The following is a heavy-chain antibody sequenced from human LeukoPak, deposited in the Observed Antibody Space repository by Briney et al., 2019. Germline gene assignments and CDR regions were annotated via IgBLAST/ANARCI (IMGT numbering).Heavy chain of an antibody. Sequence: PSETLSLTCAVSGGSISSGGYSWSWIRQPPGKGLEWLSYISRSGNAIYYADSMKGRFTISRDNAKNSLYLQMNSLRVEDTAVYYCATATSLDYGDYFFHHWGQGTLVTVSS. CDR2: ISRSGNAI. V-gene: IGHV3-11*04. D-gene: IGHD4-17*01. J-gene: IGHJ1*01. CDR3: ATATSLDYGDYFFHH. CDR1: GGSISSGGYS.